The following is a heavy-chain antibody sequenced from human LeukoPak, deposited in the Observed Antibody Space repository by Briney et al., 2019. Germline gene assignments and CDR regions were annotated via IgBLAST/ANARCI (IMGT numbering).Heavy chain of an antibody. CDR2: TYYRSKWYN. Sequence: SQTLSLTCAIPGDSVSSNSAAWNWIRQSPSRGLEWLGRTYYRSKWYNDYAVSVKSRITINPDTSKNQFSLKLSSVTAADTAVYYCVRSSEGGYYYDSRGYYAVILDAFDIWGQGSMVAVSS. J-gene: IGHJ3*02. D-gene: IGHD3-22*01. CDR1: GDSVSSNSAA. V-gene: IGHV6-1*01. CDR3: VRSSEGGYYYDSRGYYAVILDAFDI.